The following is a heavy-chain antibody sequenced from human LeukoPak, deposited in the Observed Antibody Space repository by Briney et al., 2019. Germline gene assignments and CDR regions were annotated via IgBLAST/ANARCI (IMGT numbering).Heavy chain of an antibody. J-gene: IGHJ4*02. CDR2: INHSGST. V-gene: IGHV4-34*01. D-gene: IGHD2-21*01. CDR1: GGSFSGYY. CDR3: ARGSHISLAPRWDFDY. Sequence: SETLSLTCAVYGGSFSGYYWSWIRQPPGKGLEWIGEINHSGSTNYNPSLESRVTISVDTSKNQFSLKLSSVTAADTAVYYCARGSHISLAPRWDFDYWGQGTLVTVSS.